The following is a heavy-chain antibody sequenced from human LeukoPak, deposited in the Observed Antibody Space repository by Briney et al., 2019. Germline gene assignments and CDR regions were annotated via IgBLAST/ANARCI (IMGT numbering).Heavy chain of an antibody. Sequence: GGSLRLSCAASGFTFSSYAMHWVRQAPSKGLEWVAVISYDGSNKYYADSVKGRFTISRDNSKNTLYLQMNSLRAEDTAVYYCARDLENDYGWFDPWGQGTLVTVSS. CDR3: ARDLENDYGWFDP. D-gene: IGHD4/OR15-4a*01. CDR1: GFTFSSYA. V-gene: IGHV3-30*04. CDR2: ISYDGSNK. J-gene: IGHJ5*02.